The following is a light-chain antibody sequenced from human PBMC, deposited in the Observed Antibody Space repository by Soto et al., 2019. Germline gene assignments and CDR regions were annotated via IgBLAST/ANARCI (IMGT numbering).Light chain of an antibody. J-gene: IGLJ2*01. CDR3: SSYTTSGTVL. CDR1: SSDVGGYDY. CDR2: DVS. V-gene: IGLV2-14*03. Sequence: QAVLTQPASVSGSPGQSITISCTGTSSDVGGYDYVSWYQQHPGKAPKLMIYDVSDRPSGVSNRFSGSKSGNTASLTISGLQAEDEADYHCSSYTTSGTVLFGGGTQLTVL.